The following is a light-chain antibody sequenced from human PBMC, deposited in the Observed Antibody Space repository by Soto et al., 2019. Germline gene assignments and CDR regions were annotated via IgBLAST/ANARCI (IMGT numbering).Light chain of an antibody. CDR3: QQFSSYPLT. CDR1: QYITIY. J-gene: IGKJ4*01. V-gene: IGKV3-11*01. Sequence: EIVLTQSPATLSLSPGERATLSCRASQYITIYLAWYQQKPGQAPRLLIYDASNRATGIPARFSGSGSGTDFTLTISSLEPDDFAVYYCQQFSSYPLTFGGGTKVDIK. CDR2: DAS.